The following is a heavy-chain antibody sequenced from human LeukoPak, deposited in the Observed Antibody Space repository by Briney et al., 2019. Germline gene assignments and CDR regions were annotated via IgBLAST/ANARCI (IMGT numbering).Heavy chain of an antibody. D-gene: IGHD2-15*01. V-gene: IGHV3-30*04. CDR2: ISYDGSNK. J-gene: IGHJ5*02. CDR3: ARDLVTLGYCSGGSCLANNWFDP. Sequence: PGGSLRLSCAASGFTFSSYAMHWVRQAPGKGLEWVAVISYDGSNKYYADSVKGRFTISRDNSKNTLYLQMNSLRAEDTAVYYCARDLVTLGYCSGGSCLANNWFDPWGQGTLVTVSS. CDR1: GFTFSSYA.